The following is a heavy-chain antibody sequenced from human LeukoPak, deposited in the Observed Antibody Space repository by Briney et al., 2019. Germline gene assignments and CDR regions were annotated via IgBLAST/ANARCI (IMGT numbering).Heavy chain of an antibody. Sequence: ATVKVSCKASGYTFTSYYMHWMRQAPGQGLEWMGIINPGGGSTGYAQKFQGRVTMTTDTSTSTAYMELRSLRSDDTAVYYCARAGYYDFWSGGRYYYYGMDVWGQGTTVTVSS. CDR2: INPGGGST. V-gene: IGHV1-46*01. CDR1: GYTFTSYY. D-gene: IGHD3-3*01. J-gene: IGHJ6*02. CDR3: ARAGYYDFWSGGRYYYYGMDV.